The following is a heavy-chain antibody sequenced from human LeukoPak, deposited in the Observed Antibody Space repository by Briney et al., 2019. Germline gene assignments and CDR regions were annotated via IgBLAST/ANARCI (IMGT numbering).Heavy chain of an antibody. CDR3: AKEVGYCSGGSCYVGDY. Sequence: PGRSLRLSCAASGFTFSSYGMHSVRQAPGKGLEWVAVISYDGSNKYYADSVKGRFTISRDNSKNTLYLQMNSLRAEDTAVYYCAKEVGYCSGGSCYVGDYWGQGTQVTVSS. D-gene: IGHD2-15*01. CDR2: ISYDGSNK. V-gene: IGHV3-30*18. J-gene: IGHJ4*02. CDR1: GFTFSSYG.